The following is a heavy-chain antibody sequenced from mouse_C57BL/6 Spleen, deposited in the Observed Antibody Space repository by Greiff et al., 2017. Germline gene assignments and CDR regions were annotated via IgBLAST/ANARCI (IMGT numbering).Heavy chain of an antibody. D-gene: IGHD1-1*01. J-gene: IGHJ1*03. CDR1: GFTFTDYY. CDR3: ARYHYYGSSYWYFDV. V-gene: IGHV7-3*01. Sequence: DVMLVESGGGLVQPGGSLSLSCAASGFTFTDYYMSWVRQPPGKALEWLGFIRNKDNGYTTEYSASVKGRFTISRDNSQSILYLQMNALSAEDSATYYCARYHYYGSSYWYFDVWGTGTTVTVAS. CDR2: IRNKDNGYTT.